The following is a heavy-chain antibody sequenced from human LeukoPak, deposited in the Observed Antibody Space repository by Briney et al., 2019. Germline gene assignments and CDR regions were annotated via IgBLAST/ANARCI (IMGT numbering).Heavy chain of an antibody. Sequence: SETLSLTCTVSGGSISSGDYYWSWIRQPPGKGLEWIGYIYYSGSTYYNPSLKSRVTISVDTSKNQLSLKLSSVTAADTAVYYCARDEYYYDSSGYQRYNWFDPWGQGTLVTVSS. CDR1: GGSISSGDYY. D-gene: IGHD3-22*01. J-gene: IGHJ5*02. CDR3: ARDEYYYDSSGYQRYNWFDP. V-gene: IGHV4-30-4*01. CDR2: IYYSGST.